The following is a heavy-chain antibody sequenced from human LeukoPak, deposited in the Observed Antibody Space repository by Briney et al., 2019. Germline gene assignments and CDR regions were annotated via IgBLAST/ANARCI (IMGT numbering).Heavy chain of an antibody. CDR1: GFTFSSYA. CDR2: ISGSGGST. Sequence: GGSLRLSCAASGFTFSSYAMSWFRQAPGKGLEWVSAISGSGGSTYYADSVKGRFTISRDNSKNTLYLQMNSLRAEDTAVYYCAKSAYYYDSSGYYYFDYWGQGTLVTVSS. J-gene: IGHJ4*02. V-gene: IGHV3-23*01. D-gene: IGHD3-22*01. CDR3: AKSAYYYDSSGYYYFDY.